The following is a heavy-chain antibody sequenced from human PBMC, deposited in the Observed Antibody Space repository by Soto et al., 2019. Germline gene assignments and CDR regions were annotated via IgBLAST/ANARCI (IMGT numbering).Heavy chain of an antibody. D-gene: IGHD1-26*01. CDR2: FDPEDGET. V-gene: IGHV1-24*01. CDR1: GYTLSELS. J-gene: IGHJ5*02. CDR3: ATTTLEGEIHTVEWFDH. Sequence: ASVKVSCKVSGYTLSELSMHWVRQAPGKGLEWMGGFDPEDGETIYAQKFQGRVTMTEGTSTDTAYMELSSLRSEDTAVYYCATTTLEGEIHTVEWFDHWGHRNLVTV.